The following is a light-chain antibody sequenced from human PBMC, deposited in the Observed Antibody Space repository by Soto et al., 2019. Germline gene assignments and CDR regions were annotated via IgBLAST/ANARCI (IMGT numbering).Light chain of an antibody. Sequence: EIVMTQSPATLSVSPGKRAILSCSASQSIRTNVAWYQQRPGQAPRLLIYGASTRATDIPARFSGSGSGTEFPLTISSLQSEDFAIYYCQQYNHWTSITFGQGTRLEF. V-gene: IGKV3-15*01. CDR1: QSIRTN. CDR3: QQYNHWTSIT. CDR2: GAS. J-gene: IGKJ5*01.